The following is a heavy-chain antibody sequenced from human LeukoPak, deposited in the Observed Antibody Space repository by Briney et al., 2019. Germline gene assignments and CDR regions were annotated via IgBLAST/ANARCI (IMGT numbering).Heavy chain of an antibody. CDR2: INWNGGST. CDR1: GFTFDDYG. CDR3: ARIFGYTYGSPDAFDV. Sequence: GGSLRLSCAASGFTFDDYGMSWVRQAPGKGLEWVSGINWNGGSTGYADSVKGRFTISRDNAKNSLYLQMNSLRAEDTALYYCARIFGYTYGSPDAFDVWGQGTKVTVSS. V-gene: IGHV3-20*04. D-gene: IGHD5-18*01. J-gene: IGHJ3*01.